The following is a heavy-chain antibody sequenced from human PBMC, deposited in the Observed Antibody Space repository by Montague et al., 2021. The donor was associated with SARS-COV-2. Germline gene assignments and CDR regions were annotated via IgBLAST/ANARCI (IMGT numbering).Heavy chain of an antibody. Sequence: CAISGDTVPRNSAAWNWIRQSPSRGLEWLGRTYYRSKWYNDYAVSVKSRITINPDTSKNQIPLQLNSVTPEDTAVYYCARTSASSDYWGQGTLVTVSS. CDR3: ARTSASSDY. D-gene: IGHD1-26*01. V-gene: IGHV6-1*01. J-gene: IGHJ4*02. CDR2: TYYRSKWYN. CDR1: GDTVPRNSAA.